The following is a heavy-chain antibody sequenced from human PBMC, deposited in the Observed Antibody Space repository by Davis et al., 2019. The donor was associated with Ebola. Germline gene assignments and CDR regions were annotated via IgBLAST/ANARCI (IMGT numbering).Heavy chain of an antibody. D-gene: IGHD3-3*01. J-gene: IGHJ6*02. V-gene: IGHV4-34*01. CDR1: GGSFSGYY. CDR3: ARFGSYRGYYGMDV. CDR2: INHSGST. Sequence: SETLSLTCAVYGGSFSGYYWSWIRQPPGKGLEWIGEINHSGSTNYNPSLKSRVTISVDTSKNQFSLKLSSVTAAYTAVYYCARFGSYRGYYGMDVWGQGTTVTVSS.